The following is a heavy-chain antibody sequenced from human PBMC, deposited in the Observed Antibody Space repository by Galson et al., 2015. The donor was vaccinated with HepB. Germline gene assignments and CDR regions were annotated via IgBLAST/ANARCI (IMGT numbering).Heavy chain of an antibody. J-gene: IGHJ4*02. CDR3: AKGRGWYTGFDS. CDR1: GFIFKDYA. Sequence: CAGSGFIFKDYALTWVRQAPGKGLQWVSGISGDTYGKYYTDSVKGRFTISRDNSNNRLYLQMTNMRADDTATYYCAKGRGWYTGFDSWGQGALVTVSS. CDR2: ISGDTYGK. V-gene: IGHV3-23*01. D-gene: IGHD2-2*02.